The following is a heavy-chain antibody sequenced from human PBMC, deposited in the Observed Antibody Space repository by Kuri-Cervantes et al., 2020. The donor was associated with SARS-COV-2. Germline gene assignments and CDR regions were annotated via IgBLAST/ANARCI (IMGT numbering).Heavy chain of an antibody. D-gene: IGHD1-26*01. CDR1: GGSISSSSYY. Sequence: GSLRLSCTVSGGSISSSSYYWGWIRQPPGKGLEWIGSIYYSGSTYYNPSLKSRVTISVDTSKNQFSLKLSSVTAADTAVYYCARGRSRSYLGSWGQGTLVTVSS. V-gene: IGHV4-39*01. CDR2: IYYSGST. CDR3: ARGRSRSYLGS. J-gene: IGHJ5*01.